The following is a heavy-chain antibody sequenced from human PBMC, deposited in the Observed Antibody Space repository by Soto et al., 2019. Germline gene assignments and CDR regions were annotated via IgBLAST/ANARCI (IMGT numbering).Heavy chain of an antibody. CDR2: ISHSGNT. D-gene: IGHD5-18*01. CDR1: SGSISSGNW. Sequence: PSETLSLTCAVSSGSISSGNWWSWGRQSPRKGLEWIGEISHSGNTNHNPSLKSRVTISIDKSKNQFSLKLTSVTAADTAVYYCASHRGNTYGPYDYWGQGTLVTVSS. J-gene: IGHJ4*02. V-gene: IGHV4-4*02. CDR3: ASHRGNTYGPYDY.